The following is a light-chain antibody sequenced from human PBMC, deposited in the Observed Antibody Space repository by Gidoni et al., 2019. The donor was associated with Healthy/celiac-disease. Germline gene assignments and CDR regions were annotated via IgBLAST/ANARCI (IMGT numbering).Light chain of an antibody. CDR1: QSISSY. V-gene: IGKV1-39*01. CDR2: AAS. CDR3: QQSYSTPRP. Sequence: GDRVTITCRASQSISSYLNWYQQKPGKAPKLLIYAASSLQSGVPSRFSGSGSGTDFTLTISSLQPEDFATYYCQQSYSTPRPFGGGTKVEIK. J-gene: IGKJ4*01.